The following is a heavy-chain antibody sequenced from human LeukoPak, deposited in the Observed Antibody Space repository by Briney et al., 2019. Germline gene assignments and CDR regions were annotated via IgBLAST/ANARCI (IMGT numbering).Heavy chain of an antibody. V-gene: IGHV3-30*02. D-gene: IGHD4-17*01. CDR3: AKAMTTVTPFDY. CDR2: IRYDGSNK. CDR1: GFVFSSSG. J-gene: IGHJ4*02. Sequence: PGGSLRLSCAASGFVFSSSGMHWVRQAPGKGLEWVAFIRYDGSNKYYADSVKGRFTISRDSSKNTLYLQMNSLRAEDTAVYYCAKAMTTVTPFDYWGQGTLVTVSS.